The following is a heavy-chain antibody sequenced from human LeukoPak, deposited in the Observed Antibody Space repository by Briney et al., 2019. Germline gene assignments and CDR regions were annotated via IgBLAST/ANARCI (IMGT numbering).Heavy chain of an antibody. CDR2: IYYSGST. CDR1: GGSISSYY. D-gene: IGHD5-24*01. CDR3: AGEEIRPGFDP. Sequence: SETLSLTCTVSGGSISSYYWSWIRQPPGKGLEWIGYIYYSGSTNYNPSLKSRVTISVDTSKNQFSLKLSSVTAADTAGYYFAGEEIRPGFDPWGQETRSPSPQ. J-gene: IGHJ5*02. V-gene: IGHV4-59*01.